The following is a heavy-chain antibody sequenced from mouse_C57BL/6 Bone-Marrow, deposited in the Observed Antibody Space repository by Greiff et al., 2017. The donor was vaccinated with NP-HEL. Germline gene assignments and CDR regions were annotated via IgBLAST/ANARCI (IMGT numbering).Heavy chain of an antibody. D-gene: IGHD1-1*01. CDR1: GYTFTDYY. Sequence: VQLQQSGPVLVKPGASVKMSCKASGYTFTDYYMNWVKQSHGKSLEWIGVINPYNGGTSYNQKFKGKATLTVDKSSSTAYMELNSLTSEDSAVYYCARRGYGSSSYWYFDVWGTGTTVTVSS. CDR3: ARRGYGSSSYWYFDV. V-gene: IGHV1-19*01. CDR2: INPYNGGT. J-gene: IGHJ1*03.